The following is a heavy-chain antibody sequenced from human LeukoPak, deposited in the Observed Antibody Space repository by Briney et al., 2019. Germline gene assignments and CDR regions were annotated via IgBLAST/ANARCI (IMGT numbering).Heavy chain of an antibody. CDR2: IFYTGST. J-gene: IGHJ6*02. Sequence: SETLSLTCTVSGGSIRGYYWSWIHQHPGKGLEWIGYIFYTGSTYYNPSLKSRVTISLDTSKNQFSLKVNSVTAADTAVYYCARDLVMTGPPDYYYGMDVWGQGTTVIVSS. D-gene: IGHD3-9*01. V-gene: IGHV4-31*03. CDR1: GGSIRGYY. CDR3: ARDLVMTGPPDYYYGMDV.